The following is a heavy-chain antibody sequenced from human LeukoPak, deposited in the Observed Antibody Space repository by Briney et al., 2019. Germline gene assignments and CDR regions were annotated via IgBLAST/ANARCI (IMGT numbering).Heavy chain of an antibody. CDR3: ARTASEYSISWID. Sequence: SETLSLTCTVSGGSISSSNYYWGWIRQPPGKGLEWIGSLYPSGNTYYNPSLKSRVTISVDSSKSQFSLKLTSVTAADTAVYYCARTASEYSISWIDWGQGTLVTVSS. CDR2: LYPSGNT. J-gene: IGHJ1*01. D-gene: IGHD6-13*01. CDR1: GGSISSSNYY. V-gene: IGHV4-39*01.